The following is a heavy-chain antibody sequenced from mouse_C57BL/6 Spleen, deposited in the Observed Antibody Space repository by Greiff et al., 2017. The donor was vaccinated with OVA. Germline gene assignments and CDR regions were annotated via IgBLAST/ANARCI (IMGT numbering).Heavy chain of an antibody. D-gene: IGHD1-1*01. CDR1: GYTFTSYW. V-gene: IGHV1-64*01. Sequence: VQLQQPGAELVKPGASVKLSCKASGYTFTSYWMHWVKQRPGQGLEWIGMIHPNSGSTNYNEKFKGKATLTADKSSSTAYMELRSLTSEDSAVYFCARAGNYYGSSPDYFDYWGQGTTLTVSS. CDR3: ARAGNYYGSSPDYFDY. CDR2: IHPNSGST. J-gene: IGHJ2*01.